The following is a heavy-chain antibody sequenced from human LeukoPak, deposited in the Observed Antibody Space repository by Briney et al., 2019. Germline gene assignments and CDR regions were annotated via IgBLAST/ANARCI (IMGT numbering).Heavy chain of an antibody. Sequence: GGSLRLSCAASGFTFSSYAMHWVRQAPGKGLEYVSAISSNGGSTYYADSVKGRFTISRDNSKNTLYLQMSSLRAEDTAVYYCVKDLAVATLLVWGQGTMVTVSS. V-gene: IGHV3-64D*09. CDR1: GFTFSSYA. CDR2: ISSNGGST. CDR3: VKDLAVATLLV. D-gene: IGHD5-12*01. J-gene: IGHJ3*01.